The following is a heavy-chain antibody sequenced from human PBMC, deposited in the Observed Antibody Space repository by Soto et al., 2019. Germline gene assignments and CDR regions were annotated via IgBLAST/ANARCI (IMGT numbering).Heavy chain of an antibody. CDR1: GGSISSGGYY. CDR3: ARVITMVRGVPDS. Sequence: SETLSLTCTVSGGSISSGGYYWSWVRQHPGKGLEWIGYIYYSGSTYYNPSLKSRVTISVDTSKNQFSLKLSSVTAADTAVYYCARVITMVRGVPDSWGQGTLVTVS. V-gene: IGHV4-31*03. J-gene: IGHJ4*02. D-gene: IGHD3-10*01. CDR2: IYYSGST.